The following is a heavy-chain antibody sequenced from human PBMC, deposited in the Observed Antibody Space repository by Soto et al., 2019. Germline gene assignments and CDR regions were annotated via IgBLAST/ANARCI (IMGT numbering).Heavy chain of an antibody. CDR1: GGSFSGYY. D-gene: IGHD3-16*02. Sequence: SETLSLTCAAYGGSFSGYYWSWIRQPPGKGLEWIGEINHSGSTNYNPSLKSRVTISVDTSKNQFSLKLSSVTAADTAVYYCARGKLSDYVWGSYRYHFDYWGQGTVVTVSS. CDR3: ARGKLSDYVWGSYRYHFDY. V-gene: IGHV4-34*01. J-gene: IGHJ4*02. CDR2: INHSGST.